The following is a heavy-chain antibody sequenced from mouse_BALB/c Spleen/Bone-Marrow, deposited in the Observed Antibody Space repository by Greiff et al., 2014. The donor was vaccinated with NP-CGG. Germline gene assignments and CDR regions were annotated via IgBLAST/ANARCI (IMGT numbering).Heavy chain of an antibody. D-gene: IGHD2-14*01. CDR1: GYTFTDHA. V-gene: IGHV1S137*01. Sequence: VQLQQSGAKLVRPGVSVKISCKGSGYTFTDHAIHWVKRSHAKSLEWIGVIGGYYGDAIYNQKFKGKATMTVDKSSSTAYMELARLTSEDSAIYYCAGSGKVRNAMDYWGQGTSVTVSS. CDR3: AGSGKVRNAMDY. J-gene: IGHJ4*01. CDR2: IGGYYGDA.